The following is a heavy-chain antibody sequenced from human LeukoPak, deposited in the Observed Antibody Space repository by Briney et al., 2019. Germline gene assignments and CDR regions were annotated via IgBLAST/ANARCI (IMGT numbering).Heavy chain of an antibody. CDR3: ARDYTYYDILTGYYNGCYFDY. V-gene: IGHV3-23*01. D-gene: IGHD3-9*01. CDR1: GFTFSSYA. J-gene: IGHJ4*02. CDR2: ISGSGGST. Sequence: GGSLRLSCAASGFTFSSYAMSWVRQAPGKGLEWVSAISGSGGSTYYADSMKGRFTISRDNSKNTLYLQMNSLRAEDTAVYYCARDYTYYDILTGYYNGCYFDYWGQGTLVTVSS.